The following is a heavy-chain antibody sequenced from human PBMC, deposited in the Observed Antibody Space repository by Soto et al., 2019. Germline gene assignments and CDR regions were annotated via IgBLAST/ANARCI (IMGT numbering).Heavy chain of an antibody. CDR3: AKDIGDYYDSSGALHY. CDR1: GFTFDDYT. J-gene: IGHJ4*02. Sequence: PGGSLRLSCAASGFTFDDYTMHWVRQAPGKGLEWVSLISWDGGSTYYADSVKGRFTISRDNSKNSLYLQMNSPRTEDTALYYCAKDIGDYYDSSGALHYWGQGTLVTVSS. CDR2: ISWDGGST. D-gene: IGHD3-22*01. V-gene: IGHV3-43*01.